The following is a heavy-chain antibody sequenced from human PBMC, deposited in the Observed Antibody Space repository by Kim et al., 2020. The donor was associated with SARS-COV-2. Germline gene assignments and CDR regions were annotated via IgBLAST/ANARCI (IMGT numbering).Heavy chain of an antibody. J-gene: IGHJ4*02. V-gene: IGHV3-23*01. Sequence: VKGRFTISRDNSKNTLYMQMNSLKAEDTAVYYCAKGRGYCSGGTCFSWDYWGQGTLVTVSS. D-gene: IGHD2-15*01. CDR3: AKGRGYCSGGTCFSWDY.